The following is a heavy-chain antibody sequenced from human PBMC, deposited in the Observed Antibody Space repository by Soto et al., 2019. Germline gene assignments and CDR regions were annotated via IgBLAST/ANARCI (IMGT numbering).Heavy chain of an antibody. CDR2: ISWDGGST. CDR3: AKDSYTIFGVVNDNYYYYGMDV. D-gene: IGHD3-3*01. Sequence: GGSLRLSCAASGFTFDDYTMHWVRQAPGKGLKWVSLISWDGGSTYYADSVKGRFTISRDNSKNSLYLQMNSLRTEDTALYYCAKDSYTIFGVVNDNYYYYGMDVWGQGTTVTVSS. V-gene: IGHV3-43*01. J-gene: IGHJ6*02. CDR1: GFTFDDYT.